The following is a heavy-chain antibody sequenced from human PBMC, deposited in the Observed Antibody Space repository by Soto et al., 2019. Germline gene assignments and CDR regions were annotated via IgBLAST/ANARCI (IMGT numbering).Heavy chain of an antibody. CDR1: GGSISSSSSY. V-gene: IGHV4-39*01. CDR3: ARRGLYYDFWSGYYSDNWFDP. D-gene: IGHD3-3*01. CDR2: INYSGST. J-gene: IGHJ5*02. Sequence: SETLSLTCTVSGGSISSSSSYWGWIRQPPGKGLEWIGSINYSGSTYYNPSLKSRITISVDTSKNQFSLKLSSVTAADTAVYYCARRGLYYDFWSGYYSDNWFDPWGQGPLVTVSS.